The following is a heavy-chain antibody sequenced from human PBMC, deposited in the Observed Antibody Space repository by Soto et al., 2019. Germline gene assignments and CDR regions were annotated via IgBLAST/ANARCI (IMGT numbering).Heavy chain of an antibody. D-gene: IGHD3-22*01. J-gene: IGHJ3*02. CDR3: ARDSGPSTMIVVYGAFDI. V-gene: IGHV1-8*01. CDR1: GYTFTSYD. Sequence: GASVKVSCKASGYTFTSYDINWVRQATGQGLEWMGWMNPNSGNTGYAQKFQGRVTMTRNTSISTAYMELSSLRSEDTAVYYCARDSGPSTMIVVYGAFDIWGQGTMVTVSS. CDR2: MNPNSGNT.